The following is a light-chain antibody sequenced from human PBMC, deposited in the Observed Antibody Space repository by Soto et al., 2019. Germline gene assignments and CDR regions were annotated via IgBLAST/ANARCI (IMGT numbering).Light chain of an antibody. Sequence: EIVLTQSPATLSLSPGERATLSCRASQSVSSYLAWYQQKPGQAPRLLIYDASNRATGIPARFSGSGSGTDFTLTISSLQSEDFAVYYCQQYNNWPLTFGGGTKADVK. V-gene: IGKV3-11*01. CDR2: DAS. CDR1: QSVSSY. CDR3: QQYNNWPLT. J-gene: IGKJ4*01.